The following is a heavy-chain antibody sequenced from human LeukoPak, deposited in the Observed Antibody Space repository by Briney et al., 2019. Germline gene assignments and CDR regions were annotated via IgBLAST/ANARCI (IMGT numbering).Heavy chain of an antibody. Sequence: GASVKVSCKASGGTFSSYAISWVRQAPGQGLEWMGGIIPIFGTANYAQKFQGRVTITTDESTSTAYMELSSLRSEDTAVYYCARAYGSTSFGDYYYYYYMDVWGKGTTVTVSS. J-gene: IGHJ6*03. CDR3: ARAYGSTSFGDYYYYYYMDV. V-gene: IGHV1-69*05. CDR1: GGTFSSYA. CDR2: IIPIFGTA. D-gene: IGHD2-2*01.